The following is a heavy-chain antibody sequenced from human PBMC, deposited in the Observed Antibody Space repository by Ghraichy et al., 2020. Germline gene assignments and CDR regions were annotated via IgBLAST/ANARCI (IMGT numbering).Heavy chain of an antibody. Sequence: ASVKVSCKASGYTFKNFGVIWVRQAPGQGLEWMGWISAYTGNTAYAQNLQGRITMITDTSTSTAYMEVRSLTSDDTAVYYCARDTHDYGDHTNRVRFDYWGQGTLVTVSP. J-gene: IGHJ4*02. D-gene: IGHD4-17*01. CDR1: GYTFKNFG. V-gene: IGHV1-18*01. CDR3: ARDTHDYGDHTNRVRFDY. CDR2: ISAYTGNT.